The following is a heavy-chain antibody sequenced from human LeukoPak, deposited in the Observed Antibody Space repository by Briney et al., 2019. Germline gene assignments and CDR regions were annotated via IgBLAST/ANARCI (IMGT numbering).Heavy chain of an antibody. V-gene: IGHV3-21*01. Sequence: GGSLRLSCAASGFTFSSYSMNWVRQAPGKGLEWVSSISSSSSYIYYADSVKGRFTISRDNVKNSLYLQMNSLRAEDTAVYYCARESPTVNFDYWGQGTLVTVSS. J-gene: IGHJ4*02. CDR1: GFTFSSYS. D-gene: IGHD4-11*01. CDR3: ARESPTVNFDY. CDR2: ISSSSSYI.